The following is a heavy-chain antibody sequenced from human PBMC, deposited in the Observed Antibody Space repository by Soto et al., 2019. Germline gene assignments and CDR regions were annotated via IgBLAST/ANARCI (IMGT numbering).Heavy chain of an antibody. J-gene: IGHJ6*02. V-gene: IGHV1-3*01. D-gene: IGHD6-13*01. Sequence: QVQLVQSGAEVKKPGASVKVSCKASGYTFTSYAMHWVRQAPGQRLEWMGSINAGNGNTKYSQKFQGRVTITRDTSASTAYMELSSLRSEDTAVYYCAREPYIAAAAPYGMDVWGQGTTVTVSS. CDR3: AREPYIAAAAPYGMDV. CDR2: INAGNGNT. CDR1: GYTFTSYA.